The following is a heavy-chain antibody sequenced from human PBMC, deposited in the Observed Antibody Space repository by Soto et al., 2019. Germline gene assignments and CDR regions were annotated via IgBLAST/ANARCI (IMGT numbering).Heavy chain of an antibody. Sequence: QVQLVQSGAEVKKPGASVKVSCKASGYTFTSYGISWVRQAPGQGLEWMGWISAYNGNTNYAQKLQGRVTMTTDTPTSTAYMGLRSLRSDATAVYYCARLIRGSSPVGDWFDPWGQGTLVTVSS. V-gene: IGHV1-18*01. CDR2: ISAYNGNT. CDR1: GYTFTSYG. CDR3: ARLIRGSSPVGDWFDP. D-gene: IGHD1-26*01. J-gene: IGHJ5*02.